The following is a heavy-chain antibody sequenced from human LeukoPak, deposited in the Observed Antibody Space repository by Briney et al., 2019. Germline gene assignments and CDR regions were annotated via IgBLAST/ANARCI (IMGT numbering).Heavy chain of an antibody. CDR2: ISGSGGST. Sequence: QSGGSLRLSCAASGFTFSSYAMSWVRQAPGKGLEWVSAISGSGGSTYYADSVKGRFTISRDNSKNTLYLQMNSLRAEDTAVYYCAKIGRSYDFWTGYYEEEVDYMDVWGKGTTVTVSS. D-gene: IGHD3-3*01. V-gene: IGHV3-23*01. CDR3: AKIGRSYDFWTGYYEEEVDYMDV. J-gene: IGHJ6*03. CDR1: GFTFSSYA.